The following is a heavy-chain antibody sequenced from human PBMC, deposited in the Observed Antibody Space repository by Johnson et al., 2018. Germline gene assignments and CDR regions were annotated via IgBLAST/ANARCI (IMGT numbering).Heavy chain of an antibody. Sequence: VQLVQSGGGLVQPGGSLRLSCSASGFMFLSYTMSWVRQAPGKGLEWVSSISGSGGRPYYADSVKGRFSIPRDNSKNTLYLQINRLRADDTGVYYCAKGPSGNSIRGEYFHQWGQGTLVTVSS. CDR2: ISGSGGRP. CDR3: AKGPSGNSIRGEYFHQ. V-gene: IGHV3-23*04. CDR1: GFMFLSYT. J-gene: IGHJ1*01. D-gene: IGHD4-23*01.